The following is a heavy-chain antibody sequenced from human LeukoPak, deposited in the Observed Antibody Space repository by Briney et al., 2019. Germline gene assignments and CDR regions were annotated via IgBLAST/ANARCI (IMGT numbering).Heavy chain of an antibody. D-gene: IGHD2-2*02. CDR1: GFTFSSYS. V-gene: IGHV3-15*01. Sequence: GGSLRLSCAASGFTFSSYSMNWVRQAPGKGLEWVGRIKSKTDGGTTDYAAPVKGRFTISRDDSKNTLYLQMNSLKTEDTAVYYCTRVVPAAIPWFDPWGQGTLVTVSS. CDR2: IKSKTDGGTT. CDR3: TRVVPAAIPWFDP. J-gene: IGHJ5*02.